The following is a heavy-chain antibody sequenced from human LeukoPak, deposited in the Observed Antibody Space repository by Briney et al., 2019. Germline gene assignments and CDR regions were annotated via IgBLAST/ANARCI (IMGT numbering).Heavy chain of an antibody. CDR1: GYTFTGYY. Sequence: GASVKVSCKASGYTFTGYYMHWVRQAPGQGLEWMGWINPNSGGTNYAQKFQGRVTMTRDTSISTAYMELRSLTSDDTAVYYCARGPGGRRGYYPLEDYYYYHYMDVWGKGTTVTVSS. D-gene: IGHD3-22*01. V-gene: IGHV1-2*02. CDR2: INPNSGGT. J-gene: IGHJ6*03. CDR3: ARGPGGRRGYYPLEDYYYYHYMDV.